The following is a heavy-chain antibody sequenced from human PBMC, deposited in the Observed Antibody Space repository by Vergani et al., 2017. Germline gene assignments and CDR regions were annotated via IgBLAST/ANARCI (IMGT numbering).Heavy chain of an antibody. J-gene: IGHJ4*02. D-gene: IGHD6-13*01. Sequence: EVQLLESGGGLVQPGGSLRLSCAASGFTFSSYAMSWVRQAPGKGLEWVSAISGRGGSTYYADSVKGRLTIARDNSKNTLYLQMNSLRAEDTAVYYCAKDNQNIAAAGTFDYWGQGTLVTVSS. CDR3: AKDNQNIAAAGTFDY. CDR2: ISGRGGST. V-gene: IGHV3-23*01. CDR1: GFTFSSYA.